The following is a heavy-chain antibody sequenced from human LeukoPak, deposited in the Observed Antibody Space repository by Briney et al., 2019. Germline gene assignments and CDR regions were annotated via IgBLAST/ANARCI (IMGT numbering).Heavy chain of an antibody. V-gene: IGHV4-39*01. D-gene: IGHD6-19*01. J-gene: IGHJ4*02. CDR3: ARLRYSSGWYIETWGNYYFDY. Sequence: SETLSLTCTVSGGSISSSSYYWGWIRQPPGKGLEWIGSIYYSGSTYYNPSLKSRVTISVDTSKNQFSLKLSSVTAADTAVYYCARLRYSSGWYIETWGNYYFDYWGQGTLVTVSS. CDR2: IYYSGST. CDR1: GGSISSSSYY.